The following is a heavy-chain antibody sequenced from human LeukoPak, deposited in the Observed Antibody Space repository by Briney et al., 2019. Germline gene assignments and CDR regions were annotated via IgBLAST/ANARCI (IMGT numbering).Heavy chain of an antibody. D-gene: IGHD2-2*01. CDR1: GGSISSSY. J-gene: IGHJ6*03. CDR2: IFTSGST. V-gene: IGHV4-4*07. CDR3: ARAELGYCSSTSCRRGYYYYMDV. Sequence: PSETLSLTCTVSGGSISSSYWSWIRQPAGKGLEWIGRIFTSGSTTYNPSLKSRVTMSVDTSKNQFSLKLSSVTAADTAVYYCARAELGYCSSTSCRRGYYYYMDVWGKGNTVTVSS.